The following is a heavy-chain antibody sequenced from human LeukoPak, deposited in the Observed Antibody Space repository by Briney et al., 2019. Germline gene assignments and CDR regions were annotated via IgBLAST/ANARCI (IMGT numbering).Heavy chain of an antibody. CDR1: GFTFSSYS. Sequence: SGGSLRLSCAAPGFTFSSYSMNWVRQAPGKGLEWVSSISSSSSYIYYADSVNGRFTICRDNAKHSLYLQMNRLRAEDTAVYYCAMQTEQDCSSTSCYGEFDYWGQGPLVTVSS. V-gene: IGHV3-21*01. CDR3: AMQTEQDCSSTSCYGEFDY. J-gene: IGHJ4*02. D-gene: IGHD2-2*01. CDR2: ISSSSSYI.